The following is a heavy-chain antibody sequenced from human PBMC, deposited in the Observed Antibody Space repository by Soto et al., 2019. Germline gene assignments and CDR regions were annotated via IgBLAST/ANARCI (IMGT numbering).Heavy chain of an antibody. Sequence: ASVKVSCKASGYTFNGYYIHWVRQAPGQRLEWMGWSNAGNGNTKYSQEFQGRVTITRDTSASTAYMELSSLRSEDMAVYYCARGRGSYFDYWGQGTLVTVSS. CDR2: SNAGNGNT. V-gene: IGHV1-3*02. CDR1: GYTFNGYY. D-gene: IGHD1-26*01. CDR3: ARGRGSYFDY. J-gene: IGHJ4*02.